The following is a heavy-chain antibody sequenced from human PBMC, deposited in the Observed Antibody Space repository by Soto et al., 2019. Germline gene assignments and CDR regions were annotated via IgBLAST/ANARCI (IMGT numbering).Heavy chain of an antibody. J-gene: IGHJ4*02. D-gene: IGHD6-13*01. V-gene: IGHV3-30-3*01. CDR1: GFTFSSYA. Sequence: GGSLRLSCAASGFTFSSYAMHWVRQAPGKGLEWVAVISYDGSNKYYADSVKGRFTISRDNSKNTLYLQMNSLRAEDTAVYYCARVLRGYSSSWYSYNFDYWGQGTLVTVSS. CDR2: ISYDGSNK. CDR3: ARVLRGYSSSWYSYNFDY.